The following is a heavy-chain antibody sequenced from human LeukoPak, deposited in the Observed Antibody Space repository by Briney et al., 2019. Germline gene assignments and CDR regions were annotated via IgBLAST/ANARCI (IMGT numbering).Heavy chain of an antibody. CDR3: ARLSTVTTSFDY. V-gene: IGHV4-59*12. CDR2: IYYSGTT. CDR1: GGSISNYY. Sequence: PSETLSLTCTVSGGSISNYYWNWIRQPPGKGLEWIGYIYYSGTTNYNPSLKSRVSMSVDTSKNQFSLKLSSVTAADTAVYYCARLSTVTTSFDYWGQGTLVTVSS. D-gene: IGHD4-11*01. J-gene: IGHJ4*02.